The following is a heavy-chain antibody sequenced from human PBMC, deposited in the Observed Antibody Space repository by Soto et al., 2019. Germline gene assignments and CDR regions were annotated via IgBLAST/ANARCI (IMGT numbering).Heavy chain of an antibody. CDR3: AGVKLVAVASLFSYYFDS. CDR1: GVSFNHDD. Sequence: GSRRLSCEAAGVSFNHDDMSWVRQAPGKGLEWIAYISASGCTENYSDSVKGRFTISRDNARNSLFLQMSSLRAEDTAVYYCAGVKLVAVASLFSYYFDSWGQGTLVTVSS. D-gene: IGHD2-8*02. V-gene: IGHV3-48*03. J-gene: IGHJ4*01. CDR2: ISASGCTE.